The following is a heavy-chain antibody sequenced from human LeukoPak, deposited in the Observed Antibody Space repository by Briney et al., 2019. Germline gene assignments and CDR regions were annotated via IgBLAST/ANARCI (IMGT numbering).Heavy chain of an antibody. D-gene: IGHD2-2*01. CDR1: GYTFTSYY. V-gene: IGHV1-46*01. J-gene: IGHJ6*03. CDR2: INPSGGST. Sequence: VASVKVSRKASGYTFTSYYMHWVRQAPGQGLEWMGIINPSGGSTSYAQKFQGRVTMTRDMSTSTVYMELSSLRSEDTAVYYCARGGYCSSTSCFYYYYYYMDVWGKGTTVTVSS. CDR3: ARGGYCSSTSCFYYYYYYMDV.